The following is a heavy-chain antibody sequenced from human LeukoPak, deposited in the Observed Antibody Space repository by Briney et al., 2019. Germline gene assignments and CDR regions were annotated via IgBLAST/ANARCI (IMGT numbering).Heavy chain of an antibody. J-gene: IGHJ3*02. CDR1: GYTFTSSG. Sequence: ASVKVSCKASGYTFTSSGISWVRRAPGQGLEWMGWISSHNDNTGYAQKFQDRVTMTTDTSTSTAYMELRSLRSDDTAVYYCARGVGSAFDIWGQGTLVSVSS. V-gene: IGHV1-18*01. D-gene: IGHD2-15*01. CDR2: ISSHNDNT. CDR3: ARGVGSAFDI.